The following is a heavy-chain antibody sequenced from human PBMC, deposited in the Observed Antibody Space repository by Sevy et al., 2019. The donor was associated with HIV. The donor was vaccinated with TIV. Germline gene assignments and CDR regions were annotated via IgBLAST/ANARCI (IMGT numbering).Heavy chain of an antibody. CDR1: GYTFTSYW. V-gene: IGHV5-10-1*01. Sequence: GESLKSSCKGSGYTFTSYWISWVRQMPGKGLEWMGRIDPSDSYTHYNPSFQGHVTISVDKSINTAYLQWSSLKASDTAMYYCARTGDSSGRDNCFDPWGQGTLVTVS. D-gene: IGHD3-22*01. CDR3: ARTGDSSGRDNCFDP. J-gene: IGHJ5*02. CDR2: IDPSDSYT.